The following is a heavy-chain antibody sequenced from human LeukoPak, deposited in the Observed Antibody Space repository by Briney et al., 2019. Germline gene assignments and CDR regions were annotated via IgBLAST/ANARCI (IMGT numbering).Heavy chain of an antibody. J-gene: IGHJ4*02. Sequence: AGGSLRLSCAVSGFTVSSNYMSWARQAPGKGLEWVSVIYGGGSTYYADSVKGRFTISRDNSKNTLYLQMNSLRAEDTAVYYCARAASVAGTYALNHWGQGTLVTVSS. CDR2: IYGGGST. CDR1: GFTVSSNY. D-gene: IGHD6-19*01. V-gene: IGHV3-66*01. CDR3: ARAASVAGTYALNH.